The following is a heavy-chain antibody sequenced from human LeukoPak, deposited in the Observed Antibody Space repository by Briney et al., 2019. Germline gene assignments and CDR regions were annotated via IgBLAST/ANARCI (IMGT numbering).Heavy chain of an antibody. V-gene: IGHV4-59*08. CDR2: IYYTGST. CDR1: GSSISSYY. Sequence: SETLSLTCTVSGSSISSYYWSWVRQPPGKGLEYIGYIYYTGSTNSSPSLKRRVTISVDTSKNQFSLKLNSVTAADTAVYYCARPLYGYCSSTSCRTPDYYMDVWGKGTTVTVSS. CDR3: ARPLYGYCSSTSCRTPDYYMDV. J-gene: IGHJ6*03. D-gene: IGHD2-2*01.